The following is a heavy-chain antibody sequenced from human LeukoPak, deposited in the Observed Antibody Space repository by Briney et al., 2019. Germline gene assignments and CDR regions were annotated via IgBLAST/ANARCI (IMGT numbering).Heavy chain of an antibody. CDR1: GGSFSGYY. V-gene: IGHV4-34*01. Sequence: SETLSLTCAVYGGSFSGYYWSWIRQPPGKGLEWRGEMNHSGSTNYNPSLKSRLTISVDTSKNKFSLKLSSVTAADTAVYYCARAAYSSSWSPRPGYRFDPWGQGTLVTVSS. J-gene: IGHJ5*02. CDR2: MNHSGST. D-gene: IGHD6-13*01. CDR3: ARAAYSSSWSPRPGYRFDP.